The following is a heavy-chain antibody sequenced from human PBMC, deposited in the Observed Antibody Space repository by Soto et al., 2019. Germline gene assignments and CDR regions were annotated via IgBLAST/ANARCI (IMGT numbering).Heavy chain of an antibody. Sequence: SDSLSLTCTFSGLSINSDYLIWLRQPPGKGLEWIGYIFYSGYTKHDPSLKSRVTISVDTSKNQFSLTLSSVTAADTAVYYCARADDYKSSYFDPWGQGTLVTVSS. D-gene: IGHD4-4*01. CDR2: IFYSGYT. CDR1: GLSINSDY. J-gene: IGHJ5*02. CDR3: ARADDYKSSYFDP. V-gene: IGHV4-59*01.